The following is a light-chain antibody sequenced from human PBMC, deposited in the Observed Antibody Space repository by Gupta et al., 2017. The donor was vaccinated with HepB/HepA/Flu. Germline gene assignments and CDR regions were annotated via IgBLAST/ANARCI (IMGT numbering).Light chain of an antibody. CDR1: QYVFYNYNNKNQ. CDR3: CQKYSNPGT. V-gene: IGKV4-1*01. Sequence: DIVMTQSRDSLAVSLGERATITCKSSQYVFYNYNNKNQLACYQQKPGQPAKLLLYWGSRPRSTVLHTISSSRSSGALSLIIISRLAADVVVYYCCQKYSNPGTFGQGTKVEIK. CDR2: WGS. J-gene: IGKJ1*01.